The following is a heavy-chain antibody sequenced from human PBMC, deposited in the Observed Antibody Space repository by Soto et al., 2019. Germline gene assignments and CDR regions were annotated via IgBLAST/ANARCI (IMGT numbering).Heavy chain of an antibody. V-gene: IGHV5-51*01. CDR3: ARLYGYYDSSGYHYYFDY. D-gene: IGHD3-22*01. J-gene: IGHJ4*02. CDR2: IYADNSDS. Sequence: GESLKISCKGSGYTFTKYWHGWVRQVPGKGLEWMGNIYADNSDSKYSPSFQGQVSTSADKSISTAYLQWSSLKASDTAMYYCARLYGYYDSSGYHYYFDYWGQGTRVTVAS. CDR1: GYTFTKYW.